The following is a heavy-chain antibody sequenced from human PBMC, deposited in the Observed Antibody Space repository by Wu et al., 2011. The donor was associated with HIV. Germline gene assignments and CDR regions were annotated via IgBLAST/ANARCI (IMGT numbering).Heavy chain of an antibody. CDR2: MNPNSGNT. Sequence: QVQLVQSGAEVKKPGASVKVSCKASGYTFTSYDINWVRQATGQGLEWMGWMNPNSGNTGYAQKFQGRVTMTRNTSISTAYMELSSLRSEDTAVYYCARTENPSGYDFWSGYYGRPTGFDYWGQGTLVT. CDR3: ARTENPSGYDFWSGYYGRPTGFDY. D-gene: IGHD3-3*01. J-gene: IGHJ4*02. CDR1: GYTFTSYD. V-gene: IGHV1-8*02.